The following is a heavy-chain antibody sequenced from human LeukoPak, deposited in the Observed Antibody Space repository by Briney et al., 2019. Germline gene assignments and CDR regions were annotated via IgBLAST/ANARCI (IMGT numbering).Heavy chain of an antibody. CDR2: ISSSGSTI. CDR3: ARDGRRGDWGDY. CDR1: GFTFSDYY. Sequence: GGSLRLSCAASGFTFSDYYMSWIRQAPGKGLEWVSHISSSGSTIYYADSVKGRFTISRDNAKNSLYLQMNSLRVDDTAVHYCARDGRRGDWGDYWGQGTLVTVSS. D-gene: IGHD2-21*01. J-gene: IGHJ4*02. V-gene: IGHV3-11*01.